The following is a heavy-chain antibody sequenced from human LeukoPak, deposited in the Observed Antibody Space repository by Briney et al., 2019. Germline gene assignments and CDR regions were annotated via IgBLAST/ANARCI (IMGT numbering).Heavy chain of an antibody. J-gene: IGHJ5*02. CDR1: GYTFTSYD. CDR3: ARGGRAYCCGGCYSEDWFDP. CDR2: MNPNRGNT. Sequence: GASVKVSFQATGYTFTSYDINWVRQATGQGLAWMGWMNPNRGNTGYAQKFQGRVTMTRNTSISTAYMELSSLRSEDTAVYYCARGGRAYCCGGCYSEDWFDPWGQGTLVTVSS. D-gene: IGHD2-21*02. V-gene: IGHV1-8*01.